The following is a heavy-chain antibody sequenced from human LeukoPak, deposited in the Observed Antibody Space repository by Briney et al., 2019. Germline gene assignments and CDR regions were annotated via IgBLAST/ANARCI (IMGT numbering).Heavy chain of an antibody. D-gene: IGHD3-16*01. CDR2: ISSSTTNI. CDR3: ATDRNYAFDN. V-gene: IGHV3-48*02. J-gene: IGHJ4*02. Sequence: GGSLRLSCAASGFTFSGYSMNWVRQAPGKGLEWLSYISSSTTNIKYADSVKGRFTISRDNAKTSLFLQMNNLRDEDTAVYYCATDRNYAFDNWGQGTLVTVSS. CDR1: GFTFSGYS.